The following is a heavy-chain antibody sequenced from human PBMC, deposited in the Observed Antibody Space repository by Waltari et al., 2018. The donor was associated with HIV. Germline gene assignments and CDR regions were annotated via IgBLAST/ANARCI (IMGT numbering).Heavy chain of an antibody. Sequence: QVHRQQWGAGLLKPSATLSLPCAVCGASFRGYQFFNHYYWNWIRQPPGKGLEWIGEVNHSGEGTYNPSLKGRVIISVDPSRNRLYLNLASVTAADSALYYCARGRGTFFYFYGMDVWGQGTTVTV. CDR2: VNHSGEG. J-gene: IGHJ6*02. V-gene: IGHV4-34*02. D-gene: IGHD2-21*01. CDR3: ARGRGTFFYFYGMDV. CDR1: GASFRGYQFFNHYY.